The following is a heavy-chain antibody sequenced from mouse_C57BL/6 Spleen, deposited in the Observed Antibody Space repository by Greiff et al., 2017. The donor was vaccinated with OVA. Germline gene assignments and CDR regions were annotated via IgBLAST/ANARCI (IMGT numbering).Heavy chain of an antibody. CDR3: TRERDGFAY. Sequence: VQLVESGAELVRPGASVTLSCKASGYTFTDYEMHWVKQTPVHGLEWIGAIDPETGGTAYNQKFKGKAILTADKSSSTAYMELRSLTSEDSAVYYCTRERDGFAYWGQGTLVTVSA. CDR1: GYTFTDYE. CDR2: IDPETGGT. J-gene: IGHJ3*01. D-gene: IGHD3-3*01. V-gene: IGHV1-15*01.